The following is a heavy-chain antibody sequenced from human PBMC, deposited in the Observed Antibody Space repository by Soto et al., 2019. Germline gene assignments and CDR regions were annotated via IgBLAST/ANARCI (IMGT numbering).Heavy chain of an antibody. CDR2: INPNSGGT. CDR1: GYTFTGYY. Sequence: ASVKVSCKASGYTFTGYYMHWVRQAPGQVLEWMGWINPNSGGTNYAQKFQGWVTMTRDTSISTAYMELSRLRSDDTAVYYCASSRITIFGVVAFGMDVWCQGTLLTVFS. D-gene: IGHD3-3*01. J-gene: IGHJ6*01. V-gene: IGHV1-2*04. CDR3: ASSRITIFGVVAFGMDV.